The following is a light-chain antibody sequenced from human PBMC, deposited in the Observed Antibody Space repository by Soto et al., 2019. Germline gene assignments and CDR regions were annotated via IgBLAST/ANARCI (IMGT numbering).Light chain of an antibody. V-gene: IGKV1-8*01. CDR3: QQYYSYPLIT. J-gene: IGKJ5*01. Sequence: GDRVTITCRASQSIGGFLNWYQQKLGKAPKLLIYAASTLQSGVPSRFSGSGSGTDFTLTISCLQSEDFATYYCQQYYSYPLITFGQGTRLEIK. CDR2: AAS. CDR1: QSIGGF.